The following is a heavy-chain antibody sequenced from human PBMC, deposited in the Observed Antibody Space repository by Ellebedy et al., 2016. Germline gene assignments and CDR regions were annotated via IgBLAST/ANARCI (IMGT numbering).Heavy chain of an antibody. CDR1: AFSFSNYA. D-gene: IGHD2-15*01. Sequence: GESLKISXAASAFSFSNYAMSWVRQAPGKGLEWVSTIGSSGSTYYADSLRGRFTISRDNSKNTLYLQINSLRAEDTAIYYCAKVTYSVFWGQGTLVTVSS. J-gene: IGHJ4*02. V-gene: IGHV3-23*01. CDR2: IGSSGST. CDR3: AKVTYSVF.